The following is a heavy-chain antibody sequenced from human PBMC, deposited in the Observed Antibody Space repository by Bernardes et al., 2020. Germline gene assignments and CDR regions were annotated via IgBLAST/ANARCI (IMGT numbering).Heavy chain of an antibody. Sequence: GGSLRLSCAASGFTFSSYSMNWVRQAPGKGLEWVSSISSSSSTIYYADSVKGRFTISRDNAKNSLYLQMNSLRAEDTAVYYCARVELRFFYFDYWGQGTLVTVSS. CDR2: ISSSSSTI. V-gene: IGHV3-48*01. CDR3: ARVELRFFYFDY. CDR1: GFTFSSYS. D-gene: IGHD5-12*01. J-gene: IGHJ4*02.